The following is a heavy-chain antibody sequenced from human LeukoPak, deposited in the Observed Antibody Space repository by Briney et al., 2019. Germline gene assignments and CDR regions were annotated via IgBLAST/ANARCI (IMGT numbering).Heavy chain of an antibody. J-gene: IGHJ4*02. CDR3: ARDFRSYDILTGYFDY. V-gene: IGHV4-59*01. Sequence: NPSETLSLTCTVSGGSISSYYWSWIRQPPGKGMGWIGYIYYSGSTNYNPSLKSRVTISVDTSKHQFSLKLSSVTAADTAVYYCARDFRSYDILTGYFDYWGQGTLVTVSS. CDR2: IYYSGST. CDR1: GGSISSYY. D-gene: IGHD3-9*01.